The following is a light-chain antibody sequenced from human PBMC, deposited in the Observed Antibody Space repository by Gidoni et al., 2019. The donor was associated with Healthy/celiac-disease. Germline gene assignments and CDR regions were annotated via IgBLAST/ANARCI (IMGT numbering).Light chain of an antibody. CDR2: EVS. Sequence: QSALTQPASVSGSPGQWITISCTGTSSDVGSYNLVSWYQQHPGKAPKLMIYEVSKRPSGVSNRFSGSKSGNTASLTISGLQAEDEADYYCCSYAGSSTSVFGGGTKLTVL. CDR3: CSYAGSSTSV. CDR1: SSDVGSYNL. J-gene: IGLJ2*01. V-gene: IGLV2-23*02.